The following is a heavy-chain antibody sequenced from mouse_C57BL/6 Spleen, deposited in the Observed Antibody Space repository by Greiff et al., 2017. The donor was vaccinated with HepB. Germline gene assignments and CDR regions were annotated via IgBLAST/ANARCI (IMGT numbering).Heavy chain of an antibody. CDR3: VREDSSGFYYAMDY. Sequence: DAGGGLVQPKGSLNLSCAASGFSFNTYAMNWVRQAPGKGLEWVARIRSKSNNYATYYADSVKDRFTISRDDSESMLYLQMNNLKTEDTAMYYCVREDSSGFYYAMDYWGQGTSVTVSS. D-gene: IGHD3-2*02. V-gene: IGHV10-1*01. CDR2: IRSKSNNYAT. CDR1: GFSFNTYA. J-gene: IGHJ4*01.